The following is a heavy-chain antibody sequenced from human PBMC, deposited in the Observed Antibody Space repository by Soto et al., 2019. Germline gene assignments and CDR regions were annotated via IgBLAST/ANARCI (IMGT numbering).Heavy chain of an antibody. CDR2: IIPIFGTA. Sequence: QVRLVQSGAEVKKPGSSVKVSCKASGGTFSSYAISWVRQAPGQGLEWMGGIIPIFGTANYAQKFQGRVTITADESTSTAYMELSSLRSEDTAVYYCARGGDWNLPGGYYFDYWGQGTLVTVSS. J-gene: IGHJ4*02. CDR3: ARGGDWNLPGGYYFDY. D-gene: IGHD1-1*01. V-gene: IGHV1-69*01. CDR1: GGTFSSYA.